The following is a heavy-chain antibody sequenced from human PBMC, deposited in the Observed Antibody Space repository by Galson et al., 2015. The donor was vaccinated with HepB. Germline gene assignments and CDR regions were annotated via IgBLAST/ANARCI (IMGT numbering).Heavy chain of an antibody. CDR1: AYSFTSHW. J-gene: IGHJ4*02. V-gene: IGHV5-10-1*01. D-gene: IGHD3-22*01. CDR2: IDPSDSHT. CDR3: ARHGVWGHYDGTGYYPFDY. Sequence: QSGAEVKKPGESLRISCKGSAYSFTSHWISWVRQMPGKGLEWMGTIDPSDSHTNYSPSFQGHVTISTDKSISTAYLQWSSLKASDTAMYYCARHGVWGHYDGTGYYPFDYWGQGTLVTVSS.